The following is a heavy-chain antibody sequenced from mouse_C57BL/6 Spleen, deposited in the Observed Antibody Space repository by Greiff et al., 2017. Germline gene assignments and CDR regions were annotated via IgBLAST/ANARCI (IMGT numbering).Heavy chain of an antibody. Sequence: VKLVESGPGLVQPSQRLSITCTVSGFSLTSYGVHWVRQSPGKGLEWLGEIWSGGSTDYNAAFISRLSISKDKSKSQVFFKMNSLQADDTAMYYCAGGRQLAHGFDYWGQGTTLTVSS. V-gene: IGHV2-2*01. CDR2: IWSGGST. J-gene: IGHJ2*01. CDR1: GFSLTSYG. CDR3: AGGRQLAHGFDY. D-gene: IGHD4-1*02.